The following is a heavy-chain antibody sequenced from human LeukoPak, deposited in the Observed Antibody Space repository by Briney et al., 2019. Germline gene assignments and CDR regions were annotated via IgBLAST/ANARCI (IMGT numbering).Heavy chain of an antibody. V-gene: IGHV4-34*01. D-gene: IGHD3-22*01. CDR1: SGSFSDYY. CDR3: ARLIPAQTPADSSGRGGVARGDLGS. J-gene: IGHJ4*03. CDR2: ITHRGSA. Sequence: SETLSHTCAVSSGSFSDYYWTWIRQSPGKGLEWIGEITHRGSAKYSSSLKSRVNISVDTSKKHFSLTWTSLSPADTGVYYCARLIPAQTPADSSGRGGVARGDLGSWGQGTLVTVS.